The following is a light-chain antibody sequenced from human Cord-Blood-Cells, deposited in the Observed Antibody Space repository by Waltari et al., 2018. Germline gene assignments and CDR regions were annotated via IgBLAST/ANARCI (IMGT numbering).Light chain of an antibody. Sequence: DIQMTQSPSTLSASVGVRVPITCRASQSISSWLAWYQQKPGKAPKLLIYKASSLESGVPSRFSGSGSGTEFTLTISSLQPDDFATYYCQQYNSYSPWTFGQGTKVEIK. J-gene: IGKJ1*01. CDR2: KAS. V-gene: IGKV1-5*03. CDR1: QSISSW. CDR3: QQYNSYSPWT.